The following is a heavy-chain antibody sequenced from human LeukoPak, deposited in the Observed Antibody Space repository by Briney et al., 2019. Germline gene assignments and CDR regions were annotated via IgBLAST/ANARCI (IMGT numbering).Heavy chain of an antibody. V-gene: IGHV3-7*01. J-gene: IGHJ4*02. CDR1: GFTFSSYW. D-gene: IGHD1-1*01. Sequence: GGPLRLSCAASGFTFSSYWMSWVRKAPGKGLEWVVNIKQDESEKYYVDSLKGRFTISRDNAKNSLYLQMNSLRAEDTAVYYCARDKIEGPTKLDYWGQGILVTVSS. CDR3: ARDKIEGPTKLDY. CDR2: IKQDESEK.